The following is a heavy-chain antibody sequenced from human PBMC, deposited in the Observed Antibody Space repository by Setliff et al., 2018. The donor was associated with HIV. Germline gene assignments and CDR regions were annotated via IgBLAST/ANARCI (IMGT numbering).Heavy chain of an antibody. CDR3: ARRSDWFDP. CDR2: IYYRGST. V-gene: IGHV4-39*01. J-gene: IGHJ5*02. Sequence: SETLSLTCTVSGGSISSSSYYWGWTRQPPGKGLEWIGSIYYRGSTYYNPSLKSRVTISVDSSKNQFSLKLNSVTAADTAVYFCARRSDWFDPWGQGTLVTVSS. CDR1: GGSISSSSYY.